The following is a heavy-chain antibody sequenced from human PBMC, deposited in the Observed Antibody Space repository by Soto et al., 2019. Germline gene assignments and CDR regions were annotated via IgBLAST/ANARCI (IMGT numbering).Heavy chain of an antibody. J-gene: IGHJ6*02. CDR3: ARGRSSVPDRRGIGYYGLDV. D-gene: IGHD3-3*01. Sequence: QVQLQQWGAEVLKPSETLSLTCVVNGGSFSGYYWSWIRQPPGKGLEWIGEINDSGITDSNPSLESRVTISVDMSNNQFSLKLNSVTAADTAVYHCARGRSSVPDRRGIGYYGLDVWGQGTTVTVSS. CDR2: INDSGIT. V-gene: IGHV4-34*01. CDR1: GGSFSGYY.